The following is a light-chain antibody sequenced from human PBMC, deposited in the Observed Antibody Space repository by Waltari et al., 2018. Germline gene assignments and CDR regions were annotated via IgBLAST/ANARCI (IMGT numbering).Light chain of an antibody. Sequence: QSVLTQPPSASGTPGQRVTLSCSGSNSNIGSNTVNWYQQLPGTAPRLLIYSNDRRPSGVPDRFSGSKSGTSASLAISGLQSEDEADYYCSTWDDRLTAVLFGGGTKVTVL. CDR2: SND. CDR3: STWDDRLTAVL. V-gene: IGLV1-44*01. J-gene: IGLJ3*02. CDR1: NSNIGSNT.